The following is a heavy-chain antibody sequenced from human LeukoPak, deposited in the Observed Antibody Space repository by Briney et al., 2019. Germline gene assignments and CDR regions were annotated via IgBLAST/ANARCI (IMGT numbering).Heavy chain of an antibody. V-gene: IGHV3-66*01. CDR3: ARGSGYYDSSGYIVDAFDI. CDR1: GGSISSYY. J-gene: IGHJ3*02. D-gene: IGHD3-22*01. Sequence: PSETLSLTCTVSGGSISSYYWSWVRQAPGKGLEWVSVIYSGGSTYYADSVKGRFTISRDNSKNTLYLQMNSLRAEDTAVYYCARGSGYYDSSGYIVDAFDIWGQGTMVTVSS. CDR2: IYSGGST.